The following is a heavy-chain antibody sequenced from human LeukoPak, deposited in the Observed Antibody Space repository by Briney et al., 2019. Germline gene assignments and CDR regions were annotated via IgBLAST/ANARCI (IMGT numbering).Heavy chain of an antibody. Sequence: ASVKVSCKASGYTFISYNMHWVRQAPGQGLEWMGIINPSGGSTSYAQKFQGRVTMSRDTSTSTVYMELSRLRSEDTAAYYCARGGSGGTGDWFDSWGQGTLVTVPS. CDR3: ARGGSGGTGDWFDS. CDR1: GYTFISYN. D-gene: IGHD3-10*01. CDR2: INPSGGST. V-gene: IGHV1-46*01. J-gene: IGHJ5*01.